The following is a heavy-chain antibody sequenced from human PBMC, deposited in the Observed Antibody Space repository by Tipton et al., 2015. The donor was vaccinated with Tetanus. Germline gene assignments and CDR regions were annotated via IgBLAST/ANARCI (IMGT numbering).Heavy chain of an antibody. J-gene: IGHJ4*02. Sequence: SLRLSCAASGFTFSSYAMHWVRQAPGKGLEWVAAISYDGSNKYYADSVKGRFTISRDNSKNTLYLQMNSLRAEDTAVYYCARMLNYDILTGYSADYFDYWGQGTLVTVSS. CDR3: ARMLNYDILTGYSADYFDY. CDR1: GFTFSSYA. V-gene: IGHV3-30-3*01. CDR2: ISYDGSNK. D-gene: IGHD3-9*01.